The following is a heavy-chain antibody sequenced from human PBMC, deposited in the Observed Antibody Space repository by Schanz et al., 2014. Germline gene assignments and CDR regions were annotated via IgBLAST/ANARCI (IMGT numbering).Heavy chain of an antibody. D-gene: IGHD3-3*01. Sequence: EVQLVESGGGLVQPGRSLRLSCVASGFRFDDYAMHWVRQAPGKGLEWVSGMSWNAGSLGYGDSVKGRFTISRDNAKNSLYLQINSLRVEDTAVYYCARFLARYQYYGVDVWGQGTTVTVSS. CDR1: GFRFDDYA. CDR3: ARFLARYQYYGVDV. V-gene: IGHV3-9*01. CDR2: MSWNAGSL. J-gene: IGHJ6*02.